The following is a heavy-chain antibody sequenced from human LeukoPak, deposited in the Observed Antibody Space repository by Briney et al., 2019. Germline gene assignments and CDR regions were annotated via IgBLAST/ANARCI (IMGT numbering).Heavy chain of an antibody. CDR3: ARQMNTVTADY. CDR2: INHSGSN. V-gene: IGHV4-34*01. D-gene: IGHD4-17*01. Sequence: SETLSLTCGVYGGSFSAYDWTWIRQPPGKGLEWIGEINHSGSNNYNPSLKSRVTISVDTSKNQFSLKLSSVTAADTAVYYCARQMNTVTADYWGQGTLVTVSS. J-gene: IGHJ4*02. CDR1: GGSFSAYD.